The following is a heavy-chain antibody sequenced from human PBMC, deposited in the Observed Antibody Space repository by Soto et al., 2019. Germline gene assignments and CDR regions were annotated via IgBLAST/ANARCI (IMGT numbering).Heavy chain of an antibody. V-gene: IGHV1-18*01. CDR1: GYTFTSYG. D-gene: IGHD4-4*01. Sequence: APVKVYCKASGYTFTSYGISWRRQAPGQGLEWMGWISAYNGNTNYAQKLQGRVTMTTDTSTSTAYMELRSLRSDDTAVYYCARQYSNYPATPDYWGQGTLVTVSS. J-gene: IGHJ4*02. CDR3: ARQYSNYPATPDY. CDR2: ISAYNGNT.